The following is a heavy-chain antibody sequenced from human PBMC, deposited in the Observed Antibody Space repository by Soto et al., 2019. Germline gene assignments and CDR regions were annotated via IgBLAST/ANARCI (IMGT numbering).Heavy chain of an antibody. V-gene: IGHV3-30*03. CDR1: GFTFSSYG. CDR2: ISYDGSNK. J-gene: IGHJ4*02. CDR3: ARDVEAY. Sequence: QVQLVESGGGVVQPGRSLRLSCAASGFTFSSYGMHWVRQAPGKGLEWVAVISYDGSNKYYADSVKGRFTISRDNSKNTLYLQMNSLRAEDTAVYYCARDVEAYWGQGTLVTVSS.